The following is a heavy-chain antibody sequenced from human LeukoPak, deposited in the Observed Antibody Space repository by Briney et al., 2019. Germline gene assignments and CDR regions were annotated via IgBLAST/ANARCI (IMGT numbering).Heavy chain of an antibody. J-gene: IGHJ4*02. D-gene: IGHD3/OR15-3a*01. CDR3: ARDLWTQSGFYY. Sequence: PSETLSLTCTVSGGSISSSSYYWGWIRQPPGKGLEWIGSIYYSGSTYYNPSLKSRVTISVDTSKNQFSLKLSSVTAADTAVYYCARDLWTQSGFYYWGQGTLVTVSS. CDR1: GGSISSSSYY. CDR2: IYYSGST. V-gene: IGHV4-39*07.